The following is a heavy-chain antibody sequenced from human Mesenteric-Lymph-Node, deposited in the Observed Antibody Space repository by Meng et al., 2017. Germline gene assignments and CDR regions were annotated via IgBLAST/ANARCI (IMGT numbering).Heavy chain of an antibody. CDR3: ARGVGYYDSSGFDY. D-gene: IGHD3-22*01. CDR2: INPNSGGT. J-gene: IGHJ4*02. V-gene: IGHV1-2*06. Sequence: QVQLVQSGAEVKTPGASVKVSCKASGYTFTGYYMHWVRQAPGQGLEWMGRINPNSGGTNYAQKFQGRVTMARDTSISTAYMELSRLRSDDTAVYYCARGVGYYDSSGFDYWGQGTLVTVSS. CDR1: GYTFTGYY.